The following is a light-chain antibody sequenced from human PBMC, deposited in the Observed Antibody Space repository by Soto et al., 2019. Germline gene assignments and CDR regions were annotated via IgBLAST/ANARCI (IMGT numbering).Light chain of an antibody. CDR2: EVS. CDR1: SSDVGAYKY. Sequence: QSALTQPASVSGSPGQSITISCTGTSSDVGAYKYVSWYQQHPGKAPKLMIYEVSNRPSGVSNRFSGSKSGNTASLTISGLQAEDEADYYCSSYAGGNILVFGGGTKLTVL. V-gene: IGLV2-14*01. CDR3: SSYAGGNILV. J-gene: IGLJ2*01.